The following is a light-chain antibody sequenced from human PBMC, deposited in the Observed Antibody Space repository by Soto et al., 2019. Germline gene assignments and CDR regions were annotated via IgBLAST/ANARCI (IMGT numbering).Light chain of an antibody. CDR2: GAS. CDR3: QQYGSSPLT. Sequence: EIVLTQSPGTLSLSPGERATLSCRASQSVSSSYLAWYQQKPGQAPRLLIYGASSRATGIPDRFSGSGSGTDFKLNISRLEPEDFAVYYCQQYGSSPLTFGGGNKVEIK. CDR1: QSVSSSY. J-gene: IGKJ4*01. V-gene: IGKV3-20*01.